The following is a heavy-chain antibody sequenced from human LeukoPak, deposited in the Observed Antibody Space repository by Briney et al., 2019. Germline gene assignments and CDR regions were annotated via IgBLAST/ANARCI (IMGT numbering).Heavy chain of an antibody. J-gene: IGHJ4*02. CDR2: INPSGDST. Sequence: ASVKVSCKASGYSFTSYYMHWVRQAPGQGLEWMGIINPSGDSTSYPQRFQGWVTMTRDTSISTAYMELNRLTSDDTAVYYCARDLDYYFDYWGQGTLVTVSS. CDR1: GYSFTSYY. CDR3: ARDLDYYFDY. V-gene: IGHV1-46*01.